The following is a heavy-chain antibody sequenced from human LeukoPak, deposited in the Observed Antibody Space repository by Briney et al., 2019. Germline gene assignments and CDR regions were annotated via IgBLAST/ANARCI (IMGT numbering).Heavy chain of an antibody. CDR2: ISGSGGDT. V-gene: IGHV3-23*01. Sequence: QAGGSLRLSCAASGFTFGSYAMTWVRQAPGKGLKWVSAISGSGGDTYYADSVKGRFTISRDNSKNTLYLQMNSLRAEDTAVYYCAKDREWESPIIYWGQGTLVTVSS. D-gene: IGHD1-26*01. CDR3: AKDREWESPIIY. J-gene: IGHJ4*02. CDR1: GFTFGSYA.